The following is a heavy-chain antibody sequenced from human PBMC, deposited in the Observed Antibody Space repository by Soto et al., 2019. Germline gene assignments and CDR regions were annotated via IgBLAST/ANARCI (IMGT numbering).Heavy chain of an antibody. Sequence: EVQLLESGGGLVQPGGSLRLSCAASGFTFSSYALIWVRQAPGKGLEWVSAISGRDGTTYYAGSVKGRFTISRDNSKNALYLQMDSLRAEDTAVYYGAADQGYSGNYYARPAFDYWGQGTLVTVSS. V-gene: IGHV3-23*01. CDR3: AADQGYSGNYYARPAFDY. J-gene: IGHJ4*02. CDR2: ISGRDGTT. D-gene: IGHD1-26*01. CDR1: GFTFSSYA.